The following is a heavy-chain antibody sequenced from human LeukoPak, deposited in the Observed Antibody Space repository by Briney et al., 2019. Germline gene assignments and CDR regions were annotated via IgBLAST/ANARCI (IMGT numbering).Heavy chain of an antibody. V-gene: IGHV4-38-2*01. J-gene: IGHJ4*02. CDR1: GYSISSGYY. Sequence: PSETLSLTCAVSGYSISSGYYWGWIRQPPGKGLEWIGSIYHSGSTYYNPSLKSRVTISVDTSKNQFSLKLSSVTAADTAVYYCARRGYGSGSFNRYYFDYWGQGTLVTVSS. CDR2: IYHSGST. D-gene: IGHD3-10*01. CDR3: ARRGYGSGSFNRYYFDY.